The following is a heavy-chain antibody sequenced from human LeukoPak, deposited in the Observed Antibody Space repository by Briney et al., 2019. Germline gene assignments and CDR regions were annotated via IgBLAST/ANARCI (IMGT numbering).Heavy chain of an antibody. J-gene: IGHJ4*02. Sequence: ASETLSLTCAVYGGSFSGYYWGWIRQPPGKGLEYIGSISYSGSTYYNPSLKSRVTMSVDTSKNLFSLKLNSVTAADTAVYYRASYDSNGYYRYYFDYWGQGTLVTVSS. CDR1: GGSFSGYY. D-gene: IGHD3-22*01. CDR2: ISYSGST. CDR3: ASYDSNGYYRYYFDY. V-gene: IGHV4-39*01.